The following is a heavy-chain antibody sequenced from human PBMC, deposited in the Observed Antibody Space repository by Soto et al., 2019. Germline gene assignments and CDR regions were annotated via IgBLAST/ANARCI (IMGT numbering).Heavy chain of an antibody. Sequence: SETLSLTCAVYGGSFSGYYWSWIRQPPGKGLEWIGEINHSGSTNYNPSLKSRVTISVDTSKNQFSLKLSSVTAADTAVYYCARGPVYSSGWYGYWGQGTLVTVSS. D-gene: IGHD6-19*01. V-gene: IGHV4-34*01. CDR2: INHSGST. CDR3: ARGPVYSSGWYGY. CDR1: GGSFSGYY. J-gene: IGHJ4*02.